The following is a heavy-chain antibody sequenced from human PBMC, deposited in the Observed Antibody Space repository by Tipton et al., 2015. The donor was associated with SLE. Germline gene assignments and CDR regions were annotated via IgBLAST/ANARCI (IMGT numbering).Heavy chain of an antibody. CDR1: GGSMSSSSNY. CDR3: ARDSTYGWHDY. Sequence: LRLSCTMSGGSMSSSSNYWGWIRQPPGKGLEWIGSIFYSGTTSGNTYYNPSLKSRVTIVVDTSKNQFSLRLSSMTAADTAVYYCARDSTYGWHDYWGQGTLVTVSS. D-gene: IGHD4-17*01. V-gene: IGHV4-39*07. CDR2: IFYSGTT. J-gene: IGHJ4*02.